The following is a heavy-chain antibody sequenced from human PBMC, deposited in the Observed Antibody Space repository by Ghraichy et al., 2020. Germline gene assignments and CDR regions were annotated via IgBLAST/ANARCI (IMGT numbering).Heavy chain of an antibody. Sequence: VKVSCKASGYSFTSAGISFVRQAPGQGLEWMGRINPYNGDTYYAQQFHGRLTMTTETSTSTAYMELGSLTFDDTAVYYCSKIGGPWGQGVLVTVSS. D-gene: IGHD3-16*01. CDR2: INPYNGDT. J-gene: IGHJ5*02. CDR3: SKIGGP. V-gene: IGHV1-18*04. CDR1: GYSFTSAG.